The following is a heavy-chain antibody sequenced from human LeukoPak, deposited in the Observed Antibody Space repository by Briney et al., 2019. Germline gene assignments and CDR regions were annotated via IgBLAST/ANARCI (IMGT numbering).Heavy chain of an antibody. Sequence: SETLSLTCTVSGYSISSGYYWGWIRQPPGKGLEWIGSIYHSGSTYYNPSLKSRVTISVDTSKNQFSLKLSSVTAADTAVYYCASPLSSTTAAGVVGGNWFDPWGQGTLVTVSP. CDR2: IYHSGST. CDR3: ASPLSSTTAAGVVGGNWFDP. V-gene: IGHV4-38-2*02. D-gene: IGHD2-2*01. J-gene: IGHJ5*02. CDR1: GYSISSGYY.